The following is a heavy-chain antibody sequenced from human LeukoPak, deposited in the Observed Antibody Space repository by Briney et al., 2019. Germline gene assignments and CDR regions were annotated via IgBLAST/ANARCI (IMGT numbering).Heavy chain of an antibody. CDR1: GLSVSKND. D-gene: IGHD2-15*01. CDR3: TSRPTDGRG. CDR2: INAPGRT. J-gene: IGHJ4*02. V-gene: IGHV3-53*01. Sequence: PGGSLRLSCVVSGLSVSKNDMNWVRQAPGKGLEWVSVINAPGRTKYADSAEGRFTISRDTSKNTPYLQMNSLRSEDTAVYYCTSRPTDGRGWGQGTLVIVSS.